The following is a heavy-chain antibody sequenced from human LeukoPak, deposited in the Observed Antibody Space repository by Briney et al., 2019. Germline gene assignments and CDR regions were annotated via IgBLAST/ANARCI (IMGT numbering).Heavy chain of an antibody. CDR3: ASGAVLMVYHY. Sequence: SETLSLTCTVSGGSISSSSYYWGWIRQPPGKGLEWIGSIYYSGSTYYNPSLKSRVTISVDTSKNQFSLKLSSVTAADTAVYYCASGAVLMVYHYWGQGTLVTVSS. D-gene: IGHD2-8*01. CDR1: GGSISSSSYY. J-gene: IGHJ4*02. V-gene: IGHV4-39*07. CDR2: IYYSGST.